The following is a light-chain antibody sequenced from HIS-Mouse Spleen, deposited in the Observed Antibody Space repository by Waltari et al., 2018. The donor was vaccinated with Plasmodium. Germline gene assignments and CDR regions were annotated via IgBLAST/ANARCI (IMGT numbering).Light chain of an antibody. J-gene: IGLJ3*02. CDR2: EDS. CDR3: YSTDSSGNHRV. Sequence: SYELTQPPSVSVSPGQTARITCSGDALPKKSAYWYQQKSGQAPVLVIHEDSKRPAGIPGRVSGSSSGTMATLTSSGAQVEDEADYYCYSTDSSGNHRVFGGGTKLTVL. CDR1: ALPKKS. V-gene: IGLV3-10*01.